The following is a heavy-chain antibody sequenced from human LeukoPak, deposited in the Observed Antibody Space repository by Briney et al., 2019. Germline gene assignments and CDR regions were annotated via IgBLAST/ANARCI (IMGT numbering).Heavy chain of an antibody. V-gene: IGHV3-23*01. D-gene: IGHD4-17*01. Sequence: GGSLRLSCAASGFTFSSYAMSWVRQAPGKGLEWVSAISGSGGSTYYADSVKGRFTISRDNSKNMLYLQMNSLRAEDMAVYYCAKNVHSGDYGDWGQGTLVTVSS. CDR3: AKNVHSGDYGD. CDR1: GFTFSSYA. J-gene: IGHJ4*02. CDR2: ISGSGGST.